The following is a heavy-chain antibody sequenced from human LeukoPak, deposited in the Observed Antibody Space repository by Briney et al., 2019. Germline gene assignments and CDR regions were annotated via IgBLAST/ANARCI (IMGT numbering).Heavy chain of an antibody. Sequence: ASVKVSCKASGYTFTSYAMNWVRQAPGQGLEWMGWINPNTGNPTYAQGFTGRFVFSSDTSVSTAYLQISGLKAEDTAVYYCARDPNYYGSGSYYNLGYWGQGTLVTVSS. CDR3: ARDPNYYGSGSYYNLGY. D-gene: IGHD3-10*01. J-gene: IGHJ4*02. V-gene: IGHV7-4-1*02. CDR1: GYTFTSYA. CDR2: INPNTGNP.